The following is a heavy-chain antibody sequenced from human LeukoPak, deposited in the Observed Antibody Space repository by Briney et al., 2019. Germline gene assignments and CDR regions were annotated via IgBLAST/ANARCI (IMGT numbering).Heavy chain of an antibody. Sequence: SETLSLTCTVSGVSISTYYWSWIRQPPGKGLEWIGYMSNSKSTKYNPSLKSRVTISVDTSKKQFSLKLSSVTAADTAVYYCARHSSGAGNNWFDPWGQGTLVAVSS. CDR1: GVSISTYY. V-gene: IGHV4-59*01. CDR3: ARHSSGAGNNWFDP. CDR2: MSNSKST. D-gene: IGHD6-19*01. J-gene: IGHJ5*02.